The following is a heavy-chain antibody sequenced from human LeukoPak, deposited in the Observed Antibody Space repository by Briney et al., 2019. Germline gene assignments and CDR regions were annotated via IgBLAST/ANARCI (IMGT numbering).Heavy chain of an antibody. J-gene: IGHJ4*02. D-gene: IGHD3-16*01. CDR2: INPNSGGT. CDR1: GYTFTDYY. V-gene: IGHV1-2*02. CDR3: ARPLGSQGSYPLYNY. Sequence: ASVKVSCKASGYTFTDYYIHWVRQAPGQGLEFMGWINPNSGGTSYAQKFQGRVTMTRDTSISTAYMELSRLRSDDTAMYYCARPLGSQGSYPLYNYWGQGTLVTVSS.